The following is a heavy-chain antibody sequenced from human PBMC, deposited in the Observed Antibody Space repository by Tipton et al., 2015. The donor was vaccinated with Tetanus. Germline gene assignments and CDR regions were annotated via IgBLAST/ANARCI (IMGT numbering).Heavy chain of an antibody. Sequence: TLSLTCSVSGGSVNSGTYYWSWIRQPPGKGLEWLGGIYYGGANQDNPSLDSRVTISMDPSKNQVSLRLTPVTAADTAVYSCAGGLVRWYAPWGRGALVSVSS. CDR2: IYYGGAN. D-gene: IGHD3-10*01. V-gene: IGHV4-61*01. CDR1: GGSVNSGTYY. J-gene: IGHJ5*02. CDR3: AGGLVRWYAP.